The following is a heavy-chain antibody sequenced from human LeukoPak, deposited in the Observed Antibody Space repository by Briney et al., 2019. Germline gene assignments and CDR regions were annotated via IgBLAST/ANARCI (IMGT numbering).Heavy chain of an antibody. CDR1: GFTFSSYS. V-gene: IGHV3-21*04. CDR2: ISSSSSYI. Sequence: PGGSLRLSCAASGFTFSSYSMDWVRQAPGKGLEWVSSISSSSSYIYYADSVKGRFTISRDNSKNTLYLQMNSLRAEDTAVYYCARLPTLWNFDYWGQGTLVTVSS. J-gene: IGHJ4*02. CDR3: ARLPTLWNFDY. D-gene: IGHD3-10*01.